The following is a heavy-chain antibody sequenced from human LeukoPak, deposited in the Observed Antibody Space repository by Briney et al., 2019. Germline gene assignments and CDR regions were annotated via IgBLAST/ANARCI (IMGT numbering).Heavy chain of an antibody. V-gene: IGHV3-9*03. J-gene: IGHJ6*03. CDR2: ISWNSVNI. CDR3: AKDKGDFWSGYPMDV. Sequence: PGRSLRLSCAASGFTLDDYAMHWVRQAPGKGLEWVSGISWNSVNIGYADSVKGRFTISRDNAKNSLHLQMNSLRAEDMALYYCAKDKGDFWSGYPMDVWGKGTTVTVSS. CDR1: GFTLDDYA. D-gene: IGHD3-3*01.